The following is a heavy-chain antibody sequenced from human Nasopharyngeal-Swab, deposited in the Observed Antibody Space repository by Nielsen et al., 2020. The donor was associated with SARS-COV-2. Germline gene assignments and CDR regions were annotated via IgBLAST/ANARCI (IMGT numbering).Heavy chain of an antibody. D-gene: IGHD2-2*01. CDR2: ISSSSSYI. J-gene: IGHJ6*02. Sequence: GGSLRLSCAASGFTFSSYSMNWVRQAPGKGLEWVSSISSSSSYIYYADSVKGRLTISRDNAKNSLYLQMNSLRAEDTAVYYCARGQYCSSTSCYARGYYYYYGMDVWGQGTTVTVSS. CDR3: ARGQYCSSTSCYARGYYYYYGMDV. CDR1: GFTFSSYS. V-gene: IGHV3-21*01.